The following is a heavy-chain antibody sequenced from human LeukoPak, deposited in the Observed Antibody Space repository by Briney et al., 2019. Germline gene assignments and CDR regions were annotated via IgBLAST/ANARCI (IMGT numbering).Heavy chain of an antibody. CDR1: GFTVSRNY. CDR2: LSSTGNT. D-gene: IGHD2-2*02. CDR3: ARCIPIDSFDI. V-gene: IGHV3-53*04. J-gene: IGHJ3*02. Sequence: PGGSLTLSCAASGFTVSRNYRNWVRQAPGKGLEWVSLLSSTGNTSYADSVKGRFTISSHNSKNTLYLQVNSLLPEETAIYYCARCIPIDSFDIWGQGTMVIVSS.